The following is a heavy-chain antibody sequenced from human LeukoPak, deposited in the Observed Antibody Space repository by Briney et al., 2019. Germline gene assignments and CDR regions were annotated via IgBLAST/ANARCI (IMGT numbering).Heavy chain of an antibody. CDR3: ARPRYGSGSLDS. D-gene: IGHD3-10*01. J-gene: IGHJ4*02. CDR2: INHSGST. CDR1: GGSFSGHY. V-gene: IGHV4-34*01. Sequence: PSETLSLTCAVYGGSFSGHYWTWIRQPPGKGLEWIGEINHSGSTTYNPSLNSRVTISVDTSKNQFSLKMSSVTAADTAVYYCARPRYGSGSLDSWGQGTLVTVSS.